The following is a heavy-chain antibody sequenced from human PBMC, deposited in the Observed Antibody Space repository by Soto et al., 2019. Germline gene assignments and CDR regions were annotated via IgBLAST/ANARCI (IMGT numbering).Heavy chain of an antibody. J-gene: IGHJ6*02. D-gene: IGHD2-2*01. CDR3: ANGQPRGLYCSSTSCYDHYYGMDV. CDR2: ISYDGSNK. Sequence: GGSLRLSCAASGFTFSSYGMHWVRQAPGKGLEWVAVISYDGSNKYYADSVKGRFTISRDNSKNTLYLQMNSLRAEDTAVYYCANGQPRGLYCSSTSCYDHYYGMDVWGQGTTVTVSS. V-gene: IGHV3-30*18. CDR1: GFTFSSYG.